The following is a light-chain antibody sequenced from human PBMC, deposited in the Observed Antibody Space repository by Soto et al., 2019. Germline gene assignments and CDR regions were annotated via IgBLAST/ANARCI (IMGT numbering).Light chain of an antibody. CDR2: EGS. CDR1: SSDVESYNL. J-gene: IGLJ2*01. CDR3: WSYAGSSPPYVV. Sequence: QSALTQPGSVSGSPGQPITISGTGTSSDVESYNLVSWYQQHPGKAPKLMIYEGSKRPSGVSNRFSGSKSGNTASLTISGLQAEDETDYYCWSYAGSSPPYVVFGGGTKVTVL. V-gene: IGLV2-23*01.